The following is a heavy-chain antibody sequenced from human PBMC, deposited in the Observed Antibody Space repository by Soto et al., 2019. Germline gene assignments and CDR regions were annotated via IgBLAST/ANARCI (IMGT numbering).Heavy chain of an antibody. J-gene: IGHJ4*02. D-gene: IGHD2-2*01. CDR2: TSNSGGST. CDR3: AKEKTHSEADTSPIFDY. V-gene: IGHV3-23*01. CDR1: GFTFSNYP. Sequence: EVQLLESGGGFVEPGWSLRLSCAASGFTFSNYPMTWVRQAPGKGLEWVSSTSNSGGSTYYADSVKGRFTISRDNSKNTLHLQMNSLGAEDTAVYYCAKEKTHSEADTSPIFDYWGQGTLVTVSS.